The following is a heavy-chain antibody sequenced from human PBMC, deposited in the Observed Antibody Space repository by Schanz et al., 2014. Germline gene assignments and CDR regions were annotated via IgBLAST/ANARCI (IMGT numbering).Heavy chain of an antibody. V-gene: IGHV1-46*03. Sequence: QVQLVQSGVEVKRPGASVRVSCKASGYTFTSYGITWVRQAPGQGLEWMGIINPSGGSTSYAQKFQGRVTMTRDTSTSTVYMELSSLRSEDTAVYYCARDGEAAAGCDYWGQGTLVTASS. D-gene: IGHD6-13*01. CDR3: ARDGEAAAGCDY. CDR1: GYTFTSYG. CDR2: INPSGGST. J-gene: IGHJ4*02.